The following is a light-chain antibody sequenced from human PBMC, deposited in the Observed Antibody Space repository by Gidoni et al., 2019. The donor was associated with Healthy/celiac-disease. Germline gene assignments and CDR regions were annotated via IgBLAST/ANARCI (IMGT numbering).Light chain of an antibody. J-gene: IGKJ3*01. Sequence: EIVMTQSPATLSVSPGERATPSGRASQSVSSNLAWYQQKPGQAPRLLIYGASTRATGIPARFSGSGSGTEFTLTISSLQSEDFAVYYCQQYNNWPITFGPXTKVDIK. CDR2: GAS. CDR3: QQYNNWPIT. CDR1: QSVSSN. V-gene: IGKV3-15*01.